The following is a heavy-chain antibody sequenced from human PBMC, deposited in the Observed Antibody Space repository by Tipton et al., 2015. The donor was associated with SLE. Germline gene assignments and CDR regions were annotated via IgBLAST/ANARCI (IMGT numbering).Heavy chain of an antibody. CDR3: ASNYGSGSYWFDP. CDR2: INHSGST. D-gene: IGHD3-10*01. V-gene: IGHV4-34*01. CDR1: GGSFSGYY. J-gene: IGHJ5*02. Sequence: TLSLTCAVYGGSFSGYYWSWIRQPPGKGLGWIGEINHSGSTNYNPSLKSRVTISVDTSKNQFSLKLSSVTAADTAVYFCASNYGSGSYWFDPWGQGTLVTVSS.